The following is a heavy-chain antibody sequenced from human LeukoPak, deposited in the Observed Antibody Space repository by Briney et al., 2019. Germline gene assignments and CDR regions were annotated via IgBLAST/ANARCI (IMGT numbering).Heavy chain of an antibody. V-gene: IGHV1-2*02. D-gene: IGHD1-26*01. Sequence: GASVKVSCKASGYTFTDYYMHWVRQAPGQGLEWMGWINPNSGGTNYAQKLQGRVTMTTDTSTSTVYMELRSLRSDDTAVYYCARDLKRSRARWENLGFDPWGQGSLVTVSS. CDR1: GYTFTDYY. J-gene: IGHJ5*02. CDR3: ARDLKRSRARWENLGFDP. CDR2: INPNSGGT.